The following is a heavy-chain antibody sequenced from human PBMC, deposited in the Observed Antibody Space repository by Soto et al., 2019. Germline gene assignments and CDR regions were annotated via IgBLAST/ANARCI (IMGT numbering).Heavy chain of an antibody. Sequence: QAPLVQSGAEAKKPGASVKVSCEASGYTFTDFALHWVRQAPGQGLEWMGWINVGNGNTGYSRKFQGRVTNGRDMSATTAYMEVTSLTSEDTAIYDCAREGAHYAPFDLWGQGTLVTVSS. CDR1: GYTFTDFA. CDR2: INVGNGNT. CDR3: AREGAHYAPFDL. D-gene: IGHD3-16*01. J-gene: IGHJ4*02. V-gene: IGHV1-3*01.